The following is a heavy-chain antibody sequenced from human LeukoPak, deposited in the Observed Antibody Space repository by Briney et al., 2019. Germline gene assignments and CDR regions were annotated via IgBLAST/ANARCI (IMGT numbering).Heavy chain of an antibody. J-gene: IGHJ5*01. V-gene: IGHV4-39*07. D-gene: IGHD2-8*02. CDR3: ARDFTGGSFDS. CDR2: INHSGST. CDR1: GVSISSSSYY. Sequence: SETLSLTCTVSGVSISSSSYYWGWIRQPPGKGLEWIGEINHSGSTNYNPSLKSRVIISVDTSRNQFSLKLTSVTAADTAVYYCARDFTGGSFDSWGQGTLVTVSS.